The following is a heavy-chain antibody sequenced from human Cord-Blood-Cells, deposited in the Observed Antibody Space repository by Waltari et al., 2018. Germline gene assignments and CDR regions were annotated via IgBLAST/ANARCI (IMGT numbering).Heavy chain of an antibody. D-gene: IGHD6-6*01. J-gene: IGHJ2*01. CDR3: ARDSSFNVIRYFDL. V-gene: IGHV4-59*01. CDR2: IYYSGST. CDR1: GGSISSYY. Sequence: QVQLQESGPGLVKPSETLSLTCTVSGGSISSYYWSWIRQPPGKGLEWIGYIYYSGSTTYTPSRKSRVTISVDTSKNHFSLKLSSVTAADTAVYYCARDSSFNVIRYFDLWGRGTLVTVSS.